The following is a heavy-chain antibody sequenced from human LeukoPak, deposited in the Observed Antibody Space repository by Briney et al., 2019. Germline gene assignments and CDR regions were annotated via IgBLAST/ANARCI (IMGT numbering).Heavy chain of an antibody. J-gene: IGHJ4*02. CDR3: ARDRRAHGY. CDR2: LKEDGSEK. V-gene: IGHV3-7*03. CDR1: RFTFSSSW. Sequence: GGSLRPSCEPSRFTFSSSWMTWVRQAPGEGLEWVANLKEDGSEKYYMDSVKGRFTISRDNAKNSLYLQMNSLRAEDTAVYYCARDRRAHGYWGQGTLVTVSS.